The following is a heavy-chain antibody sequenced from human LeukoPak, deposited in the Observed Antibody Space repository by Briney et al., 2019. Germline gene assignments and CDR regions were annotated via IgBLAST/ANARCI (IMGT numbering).Heavy chain of an antibody. CDR1: GGSITSYY. Sequence: SETLSLTCTVSGGSITSYYWSWIRQPAGKGLEWIGRMYTSGSTNYNPSLKSRVTMSVDTSKNQFSLKVSSVTAADTAVYYCARSCSGGSCQNWFDPWGQGTLVTVSS. V-gene: IGHV4-4*07. D-gene: IGHD2-15*01. CDR2: MYTSGST. J-gene: IGHJ5*02. CDR3: ARSCSGGSCQNWFDP.